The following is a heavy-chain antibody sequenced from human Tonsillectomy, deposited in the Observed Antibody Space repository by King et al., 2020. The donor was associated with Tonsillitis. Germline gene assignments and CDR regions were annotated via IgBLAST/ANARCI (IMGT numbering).Heavy chain of an antibody. CDR3: AKDGGNYDILKSDEYFDL. CDR2: ISYDGSNK. CDR1: GFTFSSYG. D-gene: IGHD3-9*01. Sequence: VQLVESGGGVVQPGRSLRLSCAASGFTFSSYGMHWVRQAPGKGLEWVAVISYDGSNKYYADSVKGRFTISRDNSKNTLYLQMNSLRAEDTAVYYCAKDGGNYDILKSDEYFDLWGRGTLVTVSS. J-gene: IGHJ2*01. V-gene: IGHV3-30*18.